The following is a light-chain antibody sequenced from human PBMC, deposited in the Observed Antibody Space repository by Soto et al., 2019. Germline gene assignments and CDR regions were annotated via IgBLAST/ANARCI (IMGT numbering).Light chain of an antibody. Sequence: DIQMTQSPSSLSASVGDRVTITCRASQSISSILNWYQQKPGKAPKLLIYAASTLQSGVPSRFSGSGSGTDFTLTISSLQPEDFATYYCQQSYTTPLTFGGGTRVDIK. J-gene: IGKJ4*01. CDR2: AAS. CDR3: QQSYTTPLT. CDR1: QSISSI. V-gene: IGKV1-39*01.